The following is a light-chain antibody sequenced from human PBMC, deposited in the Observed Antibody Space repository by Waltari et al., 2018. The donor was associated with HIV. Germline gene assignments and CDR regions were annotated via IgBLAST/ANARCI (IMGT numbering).Light chain of an antibody. V-gene: IGLV1-44*01. CDR3: AAWDDTLNGL. J-gene: IGLJ2*01. Sequence: QSVLTQPPSASGTPGQNVTISCSGNTSNIGTHIVNWYQQFPAAAPKLLIYSNNQRPSVVPSRFSGSKAGTSASLAISGLQSEDEADYFCAAWDDTLNGLFGGGTKLTVL. CDR1: TSNIGTHI. CDR2: SNN.